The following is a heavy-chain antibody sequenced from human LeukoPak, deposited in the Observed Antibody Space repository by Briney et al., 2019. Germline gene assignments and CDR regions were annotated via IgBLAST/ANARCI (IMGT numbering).Heavy chain of an antibody. CDR1: GFTFSSYS. CDR3: ARHYYDSSGYYPLYFDY. J-gene: IGHJ4*02. D-gene: IGHD3-22*01. Sequence: GSLRLSCAASGFTFSSYSMNWVRQAPGKGLEWIGEINHSGSTNYNPSLKSRVTISVDTSKKQFSLKLSSVTAADTAVYYCARHYYDSSGYYPLYFDYWGQGTLVTVSS. CDR2: INHSGST. V-gene: IGHV4-34*01.